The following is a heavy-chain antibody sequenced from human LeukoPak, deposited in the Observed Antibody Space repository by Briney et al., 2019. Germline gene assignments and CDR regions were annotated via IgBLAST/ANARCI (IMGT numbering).Heavy chain of an antibody. CDR2: INAYNGNT. CDR1: GYTFSTNG. J-gene: IGHJ6*03. V-gene: IGHV1-18*01. CDR3: ARDPRWFGEGISNFYYYMDV. Sequence: ASVKVSCKASGYTFSTNGISWVRQAPGRGLEWMGWINAYNGNTKYAQKVQGRVNMTTDTSTSTAYMELRSLRFDDTAVYYCARDPRWFGEGISNFYYYMDVWGKGTTVIISS. D-gene: IGHD3-10*01.